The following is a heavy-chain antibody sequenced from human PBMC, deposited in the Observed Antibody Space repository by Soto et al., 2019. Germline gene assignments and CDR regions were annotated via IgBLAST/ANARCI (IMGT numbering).Heavy chain of an antibody. CDR3: ARGGRYCSGGSCYENWFDP. D-gene: IGHD2-15*01. V-gene: IGHV4-59*08. CDR1: GGSISSYY. CDR2: IYYSGST. J-gene: IGHJ5*02. Sequence: SETLSLTCTVSGGSISSYYWSWIRQPPGKGLEWIGYIYYSGSTNYNPSLKSRVTISVDTSKNQFSLKLSSVTAADTAVYYCARGGRYCSGGSCYENWFDPWGQGTLVTVSS.